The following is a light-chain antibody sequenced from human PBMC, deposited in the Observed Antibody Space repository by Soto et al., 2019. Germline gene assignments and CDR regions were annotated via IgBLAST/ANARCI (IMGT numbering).Light chain of an antibody. J-gene: IGKJ2*01. CDR1: QSISSW. CDR2: DAS. V-gene: IGKV1-5*01. CDR3: QHYNSYPYT. Sequence: DIQMTQSPSTLSASVGDRVTITCRASQSISSWLAWYQQKPGKAPKLLIYDASSLESGVPSRLSGSGSGTEFTLTISSXQPDDFATYYCQHYNSYPYTFGQGTKVDIK.